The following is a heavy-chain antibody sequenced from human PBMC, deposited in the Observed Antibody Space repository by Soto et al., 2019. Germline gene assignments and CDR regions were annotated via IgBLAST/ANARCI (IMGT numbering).Heavy chain of an antibody. CDR2: ISSNGGST. CDR1: GFTFSSYA. V-gene: IGHV3-64*01. J-gene: IGHJ3*02. D-gene: IGHD3-22*01. Sequence: GGSLRLSCVASGFTFSSYAMHWVRQAPGKGLEYVSAISSNGGSTYYANSVKGRFTISRDNSKNTLYLQMGSLRAEDMAVYYCARSRYYYDSSGYYRDAFDIWGQGTMVTVSS. CDR3: ARSRYYYDSSGYYRDAFDI.